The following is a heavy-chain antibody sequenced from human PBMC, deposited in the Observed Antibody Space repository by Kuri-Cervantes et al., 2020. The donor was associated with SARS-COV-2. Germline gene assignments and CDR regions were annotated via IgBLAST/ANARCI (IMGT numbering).Heavy chain of an antibody. CDR1: GFTFSSYA. Sequence: GESLKISCAASGFTFSSYAMHWVRQAPGKGLEWVAVTSYDGSNKYYADSVKGRFTISRDNSKNTLYLQMNSLRAEDTAVYYCARELGSWPFDYWGQGTLVTVSS. CDR2: TSYDGSNK. J-gene: IGHJ4*02. CDR3: ARELGSWPFDY. V-gene: IGHV3-30-3*01. D-gene: IGHD6-13*01.